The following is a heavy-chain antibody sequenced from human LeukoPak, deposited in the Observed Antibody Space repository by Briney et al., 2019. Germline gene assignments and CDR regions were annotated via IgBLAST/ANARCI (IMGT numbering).Heavy chain of an antibody. D-gene: IGHD5-18*01. Sequence: SETLSLTCTVSGGSISSYYWSWIRQPPGKGLEWIGYIYYSGSTNYNPSLKSRVTISVDTFKNQFSLKLSSVTAADTAVYYCARDRGYSYGIFDYWGQGTLVTVSS. CDR3: ARDRGYSYGIFDY. V-gene: IGHV4-59*01. J-gene: IGHJ4*02. CDR1: GGSISSYY. CDR2: IYYSGST.